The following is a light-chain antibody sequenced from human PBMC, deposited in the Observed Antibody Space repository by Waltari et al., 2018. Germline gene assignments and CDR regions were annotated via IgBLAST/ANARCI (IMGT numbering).Light chain of an antibody. CDR3: QQLSTYPLT. CDR2: SAA. CDR1: EGISTS. J-gene: IGKJ4*01. Sequence: DIHLTQYPSFLSASVGDRVTITCRATEGISTSLAWYQQKPGKAPKLLIYSAAALQSGVPPRFAGSGSGTEFALTITTLQPEDFGTYYCQQLSTYPLTFGGGTKVEI. V-gene: IGKV1-9*01.